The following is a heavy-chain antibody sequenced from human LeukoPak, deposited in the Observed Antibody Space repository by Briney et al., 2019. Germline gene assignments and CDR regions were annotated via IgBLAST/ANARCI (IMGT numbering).Heavy chain of an antibody. CDR3: ARGSYYYGSNSVFDY. D-gene: IGHD4-23*01. CDR1: GFTFSSYS. CDR2: ISRSSTYI. V-gene: IGHV3-21*01. Sequence: GGSLRLSCAASGFTFSSYSMNWVRQAPGRGLEWVSSISRSSTYIYYADSVKGRFTISRDNAKNSLYLQMNSLRAEDTAVYYCARGSYYYGSNSVFDYWGQGTLVTVSS. J-gene: IGHJ4*02.